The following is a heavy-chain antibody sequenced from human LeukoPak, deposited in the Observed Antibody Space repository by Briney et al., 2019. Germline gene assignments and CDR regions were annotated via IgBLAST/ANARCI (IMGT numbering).Heavy chain of an antibody. D-gene: IGHD3-10*01. Sequence: ASVTVSCKASGYTFTRYYMHWVRQAPGQGLESMGWINPNSGGTNYAQTFQSTVTMTRHTSISTAYMELRSLRSDDTAVYYCARDGGGRWFGGLSNWFDPWGQGTLVTV. CDR2: INPNSGGT. CDR3: ARDGGGRWFGGLSNWFDP. J-gene: IGHJ5*02. V-gene: IGHV1-2*02. CDR1: GYTFTRYY.